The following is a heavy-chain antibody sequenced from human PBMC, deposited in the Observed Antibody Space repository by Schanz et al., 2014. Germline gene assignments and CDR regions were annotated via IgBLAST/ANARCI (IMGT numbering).Heavy chain of an antibody. V-gene: IGHV3-74*01. Sequence: EVQLVESGGGLVQSGGSLRLSCAASGFTFRNNWMHWFRQGPGKGLSWVSRIDGEGGDTRYADSVKGRFTVFRDNARNMVFLQMNSLRADDTAVYYCVRDERVISGVWFDPWGQGTLVTVSS. D-gene: IGHD3-16*02. CDR2: IDGEGGDT. J-gene: IGHJ5*02. CDR1: GFTFRNNW. CDR3: VRDERVISGVWFDP.